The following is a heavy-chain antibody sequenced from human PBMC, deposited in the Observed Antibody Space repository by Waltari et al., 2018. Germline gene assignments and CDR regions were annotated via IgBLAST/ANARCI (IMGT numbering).Heavy chain of an antibody. CDR1: GFRFSNYW. CDR3: ARLAPRTYRSPVPGRHYYYGMDV. CDR2: ISNDETTL. J-gene: IGHJ6*02. V-gene: IGHV3-74*03. Sequence: EEQLLESGGGLVQHGDSLRLSCAASGFRFSNYWMNWVGQAPGTGLVWVGRISNDETTLTYADSVKGRFTISRDNAKNTVYLQMKRLRADDTAVYYCARLAPRTYRSPVPGRHYYYGMDVWGQGTTVTVSS. D-gene: IGHD3-10*01.